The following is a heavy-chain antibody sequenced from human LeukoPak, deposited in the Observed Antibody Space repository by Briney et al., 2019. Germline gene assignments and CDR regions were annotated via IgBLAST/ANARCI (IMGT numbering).Heavy chain of an antibody. J-gene: IGHJ4*02. CDR2: IYYIGST. D-gene: IGHD5-18*01. V-gene: IGHV4-59*08. CDR1: GGSISNYY. Sequence: PSETLSLTCTVSGGSISNYYWSWIRQPPGKGLEWIGYIYYIGSTNYNPSLKSRVTISVDTSKNQFSLNLSSVTAADTAVYYCAGYSYVKYYLDSWGQGTLVTVSS. CDR3: AGYSYVKYYLDS.